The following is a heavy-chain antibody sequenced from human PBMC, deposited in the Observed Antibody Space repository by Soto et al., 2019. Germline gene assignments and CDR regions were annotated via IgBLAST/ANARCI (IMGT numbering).Heavy chain of an antibody. D-gene: IGHD1-26*01. CDR2: INHSGST. CDR3: ARERPRGATTVVDY. J-gene: IGHJ4*02. CDR1: GGSFSGYY. Sequence: QVQLQQWGAGLLKPSETLSLTCAVYGGSFSGYYWSWIRQPPGKGLEWIGEINHSGSTNYNPSLKSRVTLAVDTSKNQFSLKLSSVTAADTAVYYCARERPRGATTVVDYWGQGTLVTVSS. V-gene: IGHV4-34*01.